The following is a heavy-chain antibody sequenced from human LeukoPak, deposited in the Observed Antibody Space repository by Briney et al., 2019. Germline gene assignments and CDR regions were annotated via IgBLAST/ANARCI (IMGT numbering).Heavy chain of an antibody. Sequence: PSETQSLTCVVSGSSVSGYYWGWIRQPPGRGLEWIGYVYYSGSTNYNPSFKSRITISVDTSRNQFSLQLSSVTAADMAVYYCARIHRYCSGGACYVLDNWGQGTLVAVSS. V-gene: IGHV4-59*02. J-gene: IGHJ4*02. CDR1: GSSVSGYY. CDR2: VYYSGST. CDR3: ARIHRYCSGGACYVLDN. D-gene: IGHD2-15*01.